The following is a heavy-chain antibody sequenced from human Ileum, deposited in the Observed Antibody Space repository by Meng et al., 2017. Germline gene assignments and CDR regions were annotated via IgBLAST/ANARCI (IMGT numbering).Heavy chain of an antibody. CDR2: LYLAGSH. J-gene: IGHJ4*02. CDR1: GGSISCSFS. V-gene: IGHV4-4*02. CDR3: VRHGGNYFDS. D-gene: IGHD2-15*01. Sequence: LQLRAWGPGLSEPSATPCLICTFSGGSISCSFSWSRHRQSQGMGLKWIGQLYLAGSHNYTPSLGSRITISVDKSKIQFSLRLTSVAAADTAIFSCVRHGGNYFDSWGQGTLVTVSS.